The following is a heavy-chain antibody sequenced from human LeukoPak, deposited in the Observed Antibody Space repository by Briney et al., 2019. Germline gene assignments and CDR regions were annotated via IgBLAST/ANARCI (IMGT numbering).Heavy chain of an antibody. CDR2: IYYSGST. V-gene: IGHV4-59*08. CDR1: GGSISSYY. Sequence: PSETLSLTCTVSGGSISSYYWSWIRQPPGKGLEWTGYIYYSGSTNYNPSLKSRVTISVDTSKNQFSLKLSSVTAADTAVYYCASLYSSSWYPNDYYYYGMDVWGQGTTVTVSS. D-gene: IGHD6-13*01. J-gene: IGHJ6*02. CDR3: ASLYSSSWYPNDYYYYGMDV.